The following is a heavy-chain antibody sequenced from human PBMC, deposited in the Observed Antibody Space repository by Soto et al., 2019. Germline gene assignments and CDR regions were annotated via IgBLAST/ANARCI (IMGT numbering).Heavy chain of an antibody. V-gene: IGHV3-30*03. CDR2: VSRDGSSQ. D-gene: IGHD6-19*01. J-gene: IGHJ6*02. CDR3: ARAPVDYGMDV. CDR1: GFPFSTYG. Sequence: GALRLSCAASGFPFSTYGMHWVRQAPGKGLEWVSVVSRDGSSQEYADSVKGRFTISRDNSKNTLYLQMNSLRAEDTAVYYCARAPVDYGMDVWGQGTTVTVSS.